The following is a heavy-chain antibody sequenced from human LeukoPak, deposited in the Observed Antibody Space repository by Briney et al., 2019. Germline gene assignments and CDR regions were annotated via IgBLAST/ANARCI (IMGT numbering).Heavy chain of an antibody. CDR1: GLAFKNYW. Sequence: PGGSVRLTCLGTGLAFKNYWMTWVRQAPGKGLEWVANINPAGSIQNYVESVKGRFTISRDNAKNSLYLQMNSLRAEDTALYYCAKGVEMATKISTLSYNWFDPWGQGTLVTVSS. V-gene: IGHV3-7*03. J-gene: IGHJ5*02. D-gene: IGHD5-24*01. CDR3: AKGVEMATKISTLSYNWFDP. CDR2: INPAGSIQ.